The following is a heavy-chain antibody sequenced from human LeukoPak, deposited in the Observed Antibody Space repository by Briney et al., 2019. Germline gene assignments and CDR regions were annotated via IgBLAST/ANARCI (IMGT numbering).Heavy chain of an antibody. CDR2: ISYDGSNK. J-gene: IGHJ4*02. Sequence: GGSLRLSCAASGFTFSSYAMHWVRQAPGKGLEWVAVISYDGSNKYYADSVKGRFTISRDNSKNTLYLQMNSLRAEDTAVYYCARDPGYSYSDYWGQGTLVTVSS. D-gene: IGHD5-18*01. CDR3: ARDPGYSYSDY. V-gene: IGHV3-30-3*01. CDR1: GFTFSSYA.